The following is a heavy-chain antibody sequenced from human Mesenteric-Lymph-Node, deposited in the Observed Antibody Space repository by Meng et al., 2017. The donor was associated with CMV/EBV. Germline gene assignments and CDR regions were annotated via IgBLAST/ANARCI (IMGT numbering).Heavy chain of an antibody. CDR3: ARGISMTVVAHYGDSYVLDV. V-gene: IGHV4-38-2*02. CDR2: ISHTGST. Sequence: GSLRLSCTVSLSSISSGYYWGWIRQPPGKVLEWIGSISHTGSTYYNPSLKSRVTITVDTSKNQFSLRLSSVTAPDAAVYHCARGISMTVVAHYGDSYVLDVWGQGTTVTVSS. D-gene: IGHD3-22*01. J-gene: IGHJ6*02. CDR1: LSSISSGYY.